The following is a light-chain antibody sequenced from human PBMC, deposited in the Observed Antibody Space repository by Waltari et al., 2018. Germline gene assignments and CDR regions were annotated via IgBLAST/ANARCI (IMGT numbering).Light chain of an antibody. J-gene: IGLJ3*02. CDR1: TGVVTTKYY. CDR2: DTD. CDR3: SLYYGDARWV. V-gene: IGLV7-43*01. Sequence: VLTQEPSLTVSPGGTVPLTCDSTTGVVTTKYYPNWFQQKPGQSPRTLIYDTDKKHSWTPARFSGSLLGGKAALTLSKVQPEDEADYYCSLYYGDARWVFGGGTKLTGL.